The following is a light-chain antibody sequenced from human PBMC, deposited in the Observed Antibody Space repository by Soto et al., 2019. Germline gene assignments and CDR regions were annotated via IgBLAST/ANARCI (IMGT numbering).Light chain of an antibody. CDR2: CAS. J-gene: IGKJ2*01. CDR1: QSVLSSSDRRTY. CDR3: QQYYGTPLT. V-gene: IGKV4-1*01. Sequence: DIVMTQSPDSLAVSLGERATINCKSSQSVLSSSDRRTYLAWYQQKPGQSPKLLISCASTRESGVPDRFTGSGSGTDFTLTISSLEAEDVAVYSCQQYYGTPLTFGQGTKLEIK.